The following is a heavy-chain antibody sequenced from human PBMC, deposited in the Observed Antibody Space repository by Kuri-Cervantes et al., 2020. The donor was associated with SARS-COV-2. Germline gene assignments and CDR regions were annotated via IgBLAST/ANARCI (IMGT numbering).Heavy chain of an antibody. D-gene: IGHD1-14*01. V-gene: IGHV3-30-3*01. CDR2: VSYDGSNK. CDR3: ARDSYNRGSPGIDY. J-gene: IGHJ4*02. CDR1: RFTFSSYA. Sequence: GGSLRLSCAASRFTFSSYAMHWVRQAPGKGLEWVAVVSYDGSNKYYADSVKGRFTISRDNSKNMLYLQMNNLRAEDTALYYCARDSYNRGSPGIDYWCQGIL.